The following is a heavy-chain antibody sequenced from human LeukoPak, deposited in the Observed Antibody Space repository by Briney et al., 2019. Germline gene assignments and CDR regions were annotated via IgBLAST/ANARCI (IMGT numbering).Heavy chain of an antibody. Sequence: GGSLRLSCAASGFTLSSYWMHWVRQAPGEGLVWVSRINSDGSTINYADSVKGRFTISRDKARNTLYLQMNGLRAEDTAVYYCVRGGSGYGNFDSWGQGTLVTVSS. J-gene: IGHJ4*02. CDR2: INSDGSTI. CDR1: GFTLSSYW. CDR3: VRGGSGYGNFDS. V-gene: IGHV3-74*01. D-gene: IGHD5-12*01.